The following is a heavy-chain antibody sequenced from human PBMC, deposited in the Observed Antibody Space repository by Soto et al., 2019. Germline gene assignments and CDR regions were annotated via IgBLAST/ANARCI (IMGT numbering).Heavy chain of an antibody. CDR2: IWYDGSNK. CDR3: ARAVPGTGIDY. Sequence: QVQLVESGGGVVQPGRSLRLSCAASGFTFSSYGMHWVRQAPGKGLEWVAVIWYDGSNKYYADSVKGRFTISRDNSKNRLYLEMKSVRADETGVYSGARAVPGTGIDYWGQGTLVTVSS. CDR1: GFTFSSYG. D-gene: IGHD1-1*01. V-gene: IGHV3-33*01. J-gene: IGHJ4*02.